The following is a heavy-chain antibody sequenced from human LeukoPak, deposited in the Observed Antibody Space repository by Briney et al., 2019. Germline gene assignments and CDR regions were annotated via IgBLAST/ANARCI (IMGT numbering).Heavy chain of an antibody. CDR1: GGSISSSNW. D-gene: IGHD5-18*01. CDR3: AREPKVDTAMVQGGYFDY. V-gene: IGHV4-4*02. J-gene: IGHJ4*02. CDR2: IYHSGST. Sequence: SETLSLTCAVSGGSISSSNWWSWARQPPGKGLEWIGEIYHSGSTNYNPSLKSRVTISVDKSKNQFSLKLSSVTAADTAVYYCAREPKVDTAMVQGGYFDYWGQGTLVTVSS.